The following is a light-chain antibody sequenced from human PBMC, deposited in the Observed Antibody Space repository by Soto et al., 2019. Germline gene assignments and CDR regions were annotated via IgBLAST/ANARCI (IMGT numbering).Light chain of an antibody. CDR3: QHYNSYWT. V-gene: IGKV1-5*01. J-gene: IGKJ1*01. Sequence: DIQMTQSPSTLSASVGDRVTITCRASQSISTWLAWYQQRPGQAPNLLIYDASSLESGVPSRFSGSGSGTEFTLTISGLQPDDFATYYCQHYNSYWTFGQGTKVEIK. CDR1: QSISTW. CDR2: DAS.